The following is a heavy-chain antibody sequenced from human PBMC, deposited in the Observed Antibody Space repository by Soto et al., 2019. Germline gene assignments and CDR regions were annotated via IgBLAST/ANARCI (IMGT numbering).Heavy chain of an antibody. J-gene: IGHJ5*02. CDR1: CGSISRGGYY. CDR3: ARGGVVGATPSWFDP. CDR2: IYYSGRT. V-gene: IGHV4-31*03. Sequence: PSETLSLTCNVSCGSISRGGYYWSWIRPHPGKGLEWIGNIYYSGRTYYNPSLKSRVTISVDTSKNQFSLKVSSVTGADTAVYYCARGGVVGATPSWFDPWGQGTLVTVSS. D-gene: IGHD1-26*01.